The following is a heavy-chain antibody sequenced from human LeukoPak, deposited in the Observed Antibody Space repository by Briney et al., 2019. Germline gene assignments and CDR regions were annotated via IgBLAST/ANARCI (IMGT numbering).Heavy chain of an antibody. J-gene: IGHJ3*02. CDR2: ISSGGNT. Sequence: GGSLRLACAASGFTVSRNYMSWVRQAPGKGLEWVSVISSGGNTYCTDSVKGRFTISRDNSKNTLYLQMSSLRVEDTAVYYCARNDRGAFDIWGQGTIVTVSS. CDR3: ARNDRGAFDI. D-gene: IGHD3-22*01. CDR1: GFTVSRNY. V-gene: IGHV3-53*01.